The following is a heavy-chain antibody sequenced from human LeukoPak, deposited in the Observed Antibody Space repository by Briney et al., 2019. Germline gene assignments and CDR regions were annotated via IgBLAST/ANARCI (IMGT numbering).Heavy chain of an antibody. CDR1: GFTFSSYG. CDR2: IRYDGSNK. J-gene: IGHJ5*02. CDR3: AKDRMIFGVVNWFDP. Sequence: GGSLRLSCAASGFTFSSYGMHWVRQAPGKGLEWVAFIRYDGSNKYYADSVKGRFTISRDNSKNTLYLQMNSLRAEDTAVYYCAKDRMIFGVVNWFDPWGQGTLVTVSS. D-gene: IGHD3-3*01. V-gene: IGHV3-30*02.